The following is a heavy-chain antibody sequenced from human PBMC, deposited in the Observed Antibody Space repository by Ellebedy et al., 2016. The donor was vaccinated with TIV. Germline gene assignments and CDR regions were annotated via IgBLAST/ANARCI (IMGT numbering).Heavy chain of an antibody. CDR1: GFSLSTRV. Sequence: GESLKISXAVSGFSLSTRVMHWVRQAPGKGLEWVAVISVDGSHRSYADSVKGRFTLSKDNSKNTVYLQMNSLTSEDTAMFYCAREGYSSGAAGTFDYWGQGTLVTVSS. J-gene: IGHJ4*02. V-gene: IGHV3-30*03. D-gene: IGHD6-19*01. CDR2: ISVDGSHR. CDR3: AREGYSSGAAGTFDY.